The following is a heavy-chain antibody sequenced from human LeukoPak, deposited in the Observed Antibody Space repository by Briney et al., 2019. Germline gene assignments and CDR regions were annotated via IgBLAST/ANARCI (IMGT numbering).Heavy chain of an antibody. CDR3: ARDLSYSLEY. V-gene: IGHV3-74*01. J-gene: IGHJ4*02. D-gene: IGHD3-10*01. Sequence: PTGGSLRLSCAASGFTFSSFSMHWVRQAPGKGLVWVSRIKGDGSSTTYADSVKGRFTISRDNAKNTLYLQMNSLRAEDTAVYYCARDLSYSLEYWGQGTLVTVSS. CDR1: GFTFSSFS. CDR2: IKGDGSST.